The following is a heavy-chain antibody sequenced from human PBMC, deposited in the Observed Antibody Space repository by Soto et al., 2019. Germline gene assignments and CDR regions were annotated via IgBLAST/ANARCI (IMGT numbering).Heavy chain of an antibody. D-gene: IGHD6-13*01. J-gene: IGHJ6*02. Sequence: LETLSLTCTVSGGSISSSSYYWGWIRQPPGKGLEWIGSIYYSGSTYYNPSLKSRVTISVDTSKNQFSLKLSSVTAADTAVYYCARDRGFDSSSWYYYYYGMDVWGQGTTVTVSS. CDR1: GGSISSSSYY. CDR3: ARDRGFDSSSWYYYYYGMDV. V-gene: IGHV4-39*02. CDR2: IYYSGST.